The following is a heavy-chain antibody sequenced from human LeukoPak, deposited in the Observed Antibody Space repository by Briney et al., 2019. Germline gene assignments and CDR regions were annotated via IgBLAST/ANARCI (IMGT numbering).Heavy chain of an antibody. CDR1: GFTFSDHY. J-gene: IGHJ6*03. V-gene: IGHV3-72*01. D-gene: IGHD2-15*01. CDR3: ARASCSGGSCYSWDYYYYMDV. Sequence: PGGSLRLSCAASGFTFSDHYMDWARQAPGKGLEWVGRTRNKANSYTTEYAASVKGRFTISRDDSKNSLCLQMNSLKTEDTAVYYCARASCSGGSCYSWDYYYYMDVWGKGTTVTVSS. CDR2: TRNKANSYTT.